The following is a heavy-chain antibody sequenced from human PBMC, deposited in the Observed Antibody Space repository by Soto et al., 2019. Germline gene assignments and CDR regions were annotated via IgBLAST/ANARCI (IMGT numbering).Heavy chain of an antibody. CDR1: GGSISSYY. CDR2: IYYSGST. J-gene: IGHJ3*02. D-gene: IGHD3-3*01. Sequence: SETLSLTCTVSGGSISSYYWSWIRQPPGKGLEWIGYIYYSGSTNYNPSLKSRVTISVDSSKNQFSLKLSSVTAADTAVYYCSRDLRFLEWLTGDAFDIWGQGTMVTVSS. CDR3: SRDLRFLEWLTGDAFDI. V-gene: IGHV4-59*01.